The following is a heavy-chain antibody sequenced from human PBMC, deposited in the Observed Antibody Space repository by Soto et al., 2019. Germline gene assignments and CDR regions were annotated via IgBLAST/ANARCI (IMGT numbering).Heavy chain of an antibody. CDR1: VYSVSSDTAA. J-gene: IGHJ6*01. CDR2: TYYKSKWNN. CDR3: VGVTLFRRMEF. Sequence: SQTRSLTCAISVYSVSSDTAAWIWIREPPSRGLEWLGRTYYKSKWNNDYALSVKSRITISPHTSQNQFSLDLDSVTPEDTAVDYCVGVTLFRRMEFWAQGTTVTLSS. V-gene: IGHV6-1*01. D-gene: IGHD3-10*01.